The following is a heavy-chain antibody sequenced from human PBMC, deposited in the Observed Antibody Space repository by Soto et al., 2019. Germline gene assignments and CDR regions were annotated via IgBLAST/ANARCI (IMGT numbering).Heavy chain of an antibody. CDR1: GASINSAY. CDR2: ITYSGST. Sequence: QVQLQESGPGLAKPSETLSLTCTVSGASINSAYWSWFRQPPGEGLEWIGYITYSGSTSYNPSLKSRVTIALDASKNQFFLKLSSVTAADTAVYYCARHARYNDYWGQGTLATVSS. CDR3: ARHARYNDY. V-gene: IGHV4-59*08. D-gene: IGHD1-20*01. J-gene: IGHJ4*02.